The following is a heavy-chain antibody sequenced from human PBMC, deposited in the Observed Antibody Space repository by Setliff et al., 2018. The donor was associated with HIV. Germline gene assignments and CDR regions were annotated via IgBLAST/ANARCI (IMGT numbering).Heavy chain of an antibody. V-gene: IGHV3-30*02. J-gene: IGHJ5*01. CDR2: IPYDGSYK. CDR1: GFSFSSYG. D-gene: IGHD3-16*01. CDR3: ARGGANPSWFDS. Sequence: GGSLRLSCAASGFSFSSYGLHWVRQAPGKGLEWVAFIPYDGSYKYYAGSVKGRFTISRDNSRTTMYLQMNSLRAEDTAVYYCARGGANPSWFDSWGQGTLVTVSS.